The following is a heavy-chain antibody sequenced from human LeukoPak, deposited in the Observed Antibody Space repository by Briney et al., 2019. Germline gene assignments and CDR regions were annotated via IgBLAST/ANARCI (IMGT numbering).Heavy chain of an antibody. Sequence: SETLSLTCTVSGGSISSHYWSWIRQPPGKGLEWIGYIYYSGSTNYNPSLKSRVTISVDTSKNQFSLKLSSVTAADTAVYYCARGGNSASFDYWGQGTLVTVSS. D-gene: IGHD4-23*01. CDR2: IYYSGST. CDR1: GGSISSHY. CDR3: ARGGNSASFDY. V-gene: IGHV4-59*11. J-gene: IGHJ4*02.